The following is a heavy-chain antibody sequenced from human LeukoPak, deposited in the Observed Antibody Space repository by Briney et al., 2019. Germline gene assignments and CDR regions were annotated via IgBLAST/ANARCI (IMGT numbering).Heavy chain of an antibody. Sequence: SETLSLTCTVSGGSFSSGSYYWSWIRQPPGKGLEWIGYIYYSGSTNYNPSLKSRVTISVDTSKNQFSLKLSSVTAADTAAYYCARTIGDAFDIWGQGTMVTVSS. CDR3: ARTIGDAFDI. V-gene: IGHV4-61*01. D-gene: IGHD2-15*01. J-gene: IGHJ3*02. CDR2: IYYSGST. CDR1: GGSFSSGSYY.